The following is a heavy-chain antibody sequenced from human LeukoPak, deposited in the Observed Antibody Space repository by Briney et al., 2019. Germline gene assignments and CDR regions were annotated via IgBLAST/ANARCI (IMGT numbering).Heavy chain of an antibody. CDR3: ARDYDYVWGSYRYTFDY. CDR2: INPNSGGT. V-gene: IGHV1-2*06. CDR1: GYIFTSYY. J-gene: IGHJ4*02. Sequence: ASVRVSCKASGYIFTSYYIHWVRQAPGQGLEWMGRINPNSGGTNYAQKFQGRVTMTRDTSISTAYMELSRLRSDDTAVYYCARDYDYVWGSYRYTFDYWGQGTLVTVSS. D-gene: IGHD3-16*02.